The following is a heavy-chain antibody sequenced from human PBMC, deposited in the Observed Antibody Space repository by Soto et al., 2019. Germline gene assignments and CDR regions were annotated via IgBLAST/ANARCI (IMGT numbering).Heavy chain of an antibody. D-gene: IGHD6-6*01. CDR2: INPNSGGT. V-gene: IGHV1-2*02. CDR3: ARVSSSSRGYYYYGMDV. J-gene: IGHJ6*02. CDR1: GYTFNRYY. Sequence: ASVKVSCKASGYTFNRYYMHWVRQAPGQGLEWMGWINPNSGGTNYAQKFQGRVTMTKDTSISTAYMELSRLRSDDTAVYYCARVSSSSRGYYYYGMDVWGQGTTVTVSS.